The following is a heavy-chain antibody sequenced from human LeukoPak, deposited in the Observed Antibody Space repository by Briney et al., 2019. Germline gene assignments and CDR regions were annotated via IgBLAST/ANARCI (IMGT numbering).Heavy chain of an antibody. D-gene: IGHD4-11*01. CDR2: TSYDGSDT. J-gene: IGHJ4*02. CDR1: GFTFSRYA. CDR3: AKDRVTLAY. Sequence: LAGGSLRFSCVTSGFTFSRYAMHWVRQAPGKGLQWVTVTSYDGSDTYYADSVKGRFTLSRDSSTNTLYLQMNSLRAEDTAVYYCAKDRVTLAYWGQGTLVTVSS. V-gene: IGHV3-33*05.